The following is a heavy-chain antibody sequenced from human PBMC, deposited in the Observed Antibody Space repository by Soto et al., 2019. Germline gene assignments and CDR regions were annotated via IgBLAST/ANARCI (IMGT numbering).Heavy chain of an antibody. CDR3: ARAQYLADEAFDI. D-gene: IGHD2-2*01. V-gene: IGHV3-74*01. Sequence: LRLSCAASGFISRSYWMHWVRQVPGKGLVWVSRINGDGRSTSYADSVKGRFTISRDNAKNTLYLQMNSLRADDTAVYYCARAQYLADEAFDIWCQGALVTVSS. CDR1: GFISRSYW. CDR2: INGDGRST. J-gene: IGHJ3*02.